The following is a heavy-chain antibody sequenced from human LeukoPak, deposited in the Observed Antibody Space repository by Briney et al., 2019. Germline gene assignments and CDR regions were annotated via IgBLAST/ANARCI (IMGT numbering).Heavy chain of an antibody. V-gene: IGHV3-53*05. Sequence: GRSLRLSCAASGFTVNSNYMNWVRQAPGKGLEWVSVVYSDDTTYYADSVKGRFTISRDNSKNTLYLQMNSLRAEDTAVYYCAKAPRPWVGGATGSRYYFHYWGQGTLVTVSS. D-gene: IGHD1-26*01. CDR3: AKAPRPWVGGATGSRYYFHY. CDR2: VYSDDTT. J-gene: IGHJ4*02. CDR1: GFTVNSNY.